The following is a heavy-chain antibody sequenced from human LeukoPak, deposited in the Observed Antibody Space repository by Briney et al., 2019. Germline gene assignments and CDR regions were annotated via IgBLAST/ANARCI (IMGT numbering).Heavy chain of an antibody. CDR1: GGSFSGYY. J-gene: IGHJ6*03. D-gene: IGHD3-16*01. Sequence: SETLSLTRAVYGGSFSGYYWSWIRQPPGKGLEWIGEINHSGSTNYNPSLKSRVTISVDTSKNQFSLKLSSVTAADTAVYYCARGLRGYYYYMDVWGKGTTVTVSS. V-gene: IGHV4-34*01. CDR3: ARGLRGYYYYMDV. CDR2: INHSGST.